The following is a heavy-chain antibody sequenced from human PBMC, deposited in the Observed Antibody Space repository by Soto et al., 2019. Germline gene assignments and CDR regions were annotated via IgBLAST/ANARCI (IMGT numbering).Heavy chain of an antibody. D-gene: IGHD1-26*01. V-gene: IGHV1-69*01. CDR3: ARGRDQPPVGLYFDS. CDR2: IIPMFGTP. J-gene: IGHJ4*02. CDR1: GGAFNNYI. Sequence: QVQLVQSGAEVKKPGSSVKVSCKASGGAFNNYIFDWVRQAPGQGLEWMGGIIPMFGTPKYAQTFQDRITISAEVSTGTAYMELTSLRFDDTAIYYCARGRDQPPVGLYFDSWGEGTRVTVSS.